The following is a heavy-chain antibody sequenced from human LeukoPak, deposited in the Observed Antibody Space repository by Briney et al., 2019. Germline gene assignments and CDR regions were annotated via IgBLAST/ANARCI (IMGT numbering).Heavy chain of an antibody. D-gene: IGHD1-7*01. CDR3: ARSPKTGTTPMS. CDR2: IIPIFGTA. Sequence: GASVKVSCKASGGTFSSYAISWVRQAPGQGLEWMGGIIPIFGTANYAQKFQGRVTITADESTSTAYMELSSLRSEDTAVYYCARSPKTGTTPMSWGQGTMVTVSS. J-gene: IGHJ3*01. V-gene: IGHV1-69*13. CDR1: GGTFSSYA.